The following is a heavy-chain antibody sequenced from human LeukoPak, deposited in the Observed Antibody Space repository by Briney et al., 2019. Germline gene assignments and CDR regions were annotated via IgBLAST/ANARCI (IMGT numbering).Heavy chain of an antibody. CDR1: GFTFSSYA. J-gene: IGHJ4*02. Sequence: GRSLRLSCAASGFTFSSYAMHWVRQAPGKGLEWVADISYDGSNKYYADSVKGRFTISRDNSKNTLYLQMNSLRAEDTAVYYCARDDYVWGSYRYTPHWGQGTLVTVSS. CDR2: ISYDGSNK. V-gene: IGHV3-30-3*01. CDR3: ARDDYVWGSYRYTPH. D-gene: IGHD3-16*02.